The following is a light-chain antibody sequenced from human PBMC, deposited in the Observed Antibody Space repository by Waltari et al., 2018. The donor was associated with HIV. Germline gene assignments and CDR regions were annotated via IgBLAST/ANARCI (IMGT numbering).Light chain of an antibody. CDR3: CSYAGTSPYV. J-gene: IGLJ1*01. CDR2: EGS. Sequence: QSALTQPASVSGSPGQSITISCPGTSRDVGSYNLVSWYQQHPDKAPKLMIYEGSKRPSGVSNRFSGSKSGNTASLTISGLQAEDEADYYCCSYAGTSPYVFGTGTKVTVL. CDR1: SRDVGSYNL. V-gene: IGLV2-23*01.